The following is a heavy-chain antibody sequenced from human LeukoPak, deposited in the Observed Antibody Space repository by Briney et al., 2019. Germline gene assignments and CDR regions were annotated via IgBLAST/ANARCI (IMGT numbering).Heavy chain of an antibody. CDR1: GGSISSGDYY. CDR3: ARDMLGWEPGHDAFDI. Sequence: SQTLSLTCTVSGGSISSGDYYWSWIRQPPGKGLEWIGYIYYSGSTYYNPSLKSRVTISVDTSKNQFSLKLSSVTAADTAVYYCARDMLGWEPGHDAFDIWGRGTMVTVSS. V-gene: IGHV4-30-4*08. D-gene: IGHD1-26*01. CDR2: IYYSGST. J-gene: IGHJ3*02.